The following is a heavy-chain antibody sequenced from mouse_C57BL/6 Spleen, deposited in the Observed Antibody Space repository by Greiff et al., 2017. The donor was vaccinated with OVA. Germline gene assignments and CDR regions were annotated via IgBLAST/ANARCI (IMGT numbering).Heavy chain of an antibody. J-gene: IGHJ1*03. CDR2: ISSGSSTI. D-gene: IGHD1-1*01. CDR1: GFTFSDYG. Sequence: EVKVVESGGGLVKPGGSLKLSCAASGFTFSDYGMHWVRQAPEKGLEWVAYISSGSSTIYYADTVKGRFTISRDNAKNTLFLQMTSLRSEDTAMYYCARHSTVVASHWYFDVWGTGTTVTVSS. CDR3: ARHSTVVASHWYFDV. V-gene: IGHV5-17*01.